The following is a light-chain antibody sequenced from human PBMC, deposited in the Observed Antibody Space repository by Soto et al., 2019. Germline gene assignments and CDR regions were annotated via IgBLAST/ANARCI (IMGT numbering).Light chain of an antibody. CDR3: SSYTTTSTLGV. Sequence: QLVLTQPASVSGSPGQSITISCTGTSSDIGGFNYVSWYQQHPGTAPKLIIYEVSNRPSGISNRFSGSKSGNTASLTISGLQAEDEADYYCSSYTTTSTLGVFGGGTKVTVL. V-gene: IGLV2-14*01. J-gene: IGLJ3*02. CDR2: EVS. CDR1: SSDIGGFNY.